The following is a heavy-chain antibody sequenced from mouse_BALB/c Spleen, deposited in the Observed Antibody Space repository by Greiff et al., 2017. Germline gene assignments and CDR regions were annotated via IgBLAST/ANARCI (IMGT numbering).Heavy chain of an antibody. J-gene: IGHJ4*01. CDR1: GFTFSSYA. CDR3: ARVSGTGAMDY. Sequence: EVKLMESGGGLVKPGGSLKLSCAASGFTFSSYAMSWVRQSPEKRLEWVAEISSGGSYTYYPDTVTGRFTISRDNAKNPLYLEMSSLRSEDTAKYYCARVSGTGAMDYWGQGTSVTVSS. V-gene: IGHV5-9-4*01. D-gene: IGHD3-3*01. CDR2: ISSGGSYT.